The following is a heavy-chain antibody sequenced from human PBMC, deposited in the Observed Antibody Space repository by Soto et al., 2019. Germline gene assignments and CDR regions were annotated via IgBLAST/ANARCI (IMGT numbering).Heavy chain of an antibody. D-gene: IGHD3-3*01. Sequence: AASVKVSCKASGYTFTSYGISWVRQAPGQGLEWMGWISAYNGNTNYAQKLQGRVTMTTDTSTSTAYMELRSLRSDDTAVYYCATNVIVARFFGVANYYYYGMDVWGQGTTVTVSS. V-gene: IGHV1-18*04. CDR2: ISAYNGNT. CDR1: GYTFTSYG. CDR3: ATNVIVARFFGVANYYYYGMDV. J-gene: IGHJ6*02.